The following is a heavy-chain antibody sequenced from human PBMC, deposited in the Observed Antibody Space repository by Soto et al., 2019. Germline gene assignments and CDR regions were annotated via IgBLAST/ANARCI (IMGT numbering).Heavy chain of an antibody. CDR1: GGSIRSSDYY. Sequence: SETLSLTCTVSGGSIRSSDYYWGWIRQPPGKGLEWIGSIYYSGSTYYNPSLKSRVTISVDRSKNQFSLNLSSVTAADTAVYYCVRALPRDDFWSCYYPIDYWGQGTLVTVSS. V-gene: IGHV4-39*01. J-gene: IGHJ4*02. D-gene: IGHD3-3*01. CDR3: VRALPRDDFWSCYYPIDY. CDR2: IYYSGST.